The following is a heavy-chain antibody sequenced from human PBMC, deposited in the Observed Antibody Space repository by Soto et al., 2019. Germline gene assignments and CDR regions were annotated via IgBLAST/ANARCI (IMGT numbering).Heavy chain of an antibody. CDR2: VKDGGVT. CDR1: GGSLTGYY. D-gene: IGHD5-12*01. V-gene: IGHV4-34*01. Sequence: QVHLQQWGAGLLKPSETLSLTCAVTGGSLTGYYWSWIRQPPGTGLGWIGEVKDGGVTNYSPSLKRRVTMAADTSKNQFSLKLNSVTAADTAVYYCARGQEGIVATHWDQGTLVTVSS. J-gene: IGHJ4*02. CDR3: ARGQEGIVATH.